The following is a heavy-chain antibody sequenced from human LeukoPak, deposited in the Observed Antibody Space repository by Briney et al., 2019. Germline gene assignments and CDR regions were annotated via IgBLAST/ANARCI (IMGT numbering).Heavy chain of an antibody. D-gene: IGHD6-13*01. J-gene: IGHJ4*02. V-gene: IGHV1-24*01. Sequence: ASVKVSCKVSGYTLTELSMHWVRQAPGKGLEWMGGFDPEDGETIYAQKFQGRVTMTEDTSTDTAYMELSSLRAEDSAVYYCAKTGSSWSTFDYWGQGTLVTVSS. CDR3: AKTGSSWSTFDY. CDR2: FDPEDGET. CDR1: GYTLTELS.